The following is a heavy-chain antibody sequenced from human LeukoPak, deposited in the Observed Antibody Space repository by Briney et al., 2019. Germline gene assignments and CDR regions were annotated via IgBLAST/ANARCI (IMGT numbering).Heavy chain of an antibody. CDR1: GFTFTNYW. V-gene: IGHV3-7*01. J-gene: IGHJ4*02. Sequence: GGSLRLSCAASGFTFTNYWMNWLRQAPGKGLEWVADIKQDGGAKNYVDSVKGRFTISRDNAKNSLYLQMNNLRVEDTAVYYCARVDGGFGRYGDYWGQGTLVTVSS. CDR3: ARVDGGFGRYGDY. D-gene: IGHD3-16*01. CDR2: IKQDGGAK.